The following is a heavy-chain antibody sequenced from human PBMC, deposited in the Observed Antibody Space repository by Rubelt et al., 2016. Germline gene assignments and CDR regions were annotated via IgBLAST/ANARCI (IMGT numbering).Heavy chain of an antibody. J-gene: IGHJ4*02. CDR1: GYTCTSYG. V-gene: IGHV1-18*01. CDR3: ARGSATVSTRGADY. CDR2: ISAYNGNT. D-gene: IGHD4-17*01. Sequence: CKASGYTCTSYGISWVRQAPGQGLEWMGWISAYNGNTNYAQKLQGRVTMTTDTSTSTAYMELRSLRSDDTAVYYCARGSATVSTRGADYWGQGTLVTVSS.